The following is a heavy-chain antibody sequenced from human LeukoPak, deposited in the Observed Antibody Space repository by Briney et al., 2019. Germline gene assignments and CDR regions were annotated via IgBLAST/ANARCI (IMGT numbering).Heavy chain of an antibody. Sequence: GGSLRLSCAGSGFIFSNYWMSWVRQPPGKGLEWVANIKQDGSVTSYVDSVKGRFTISRDNAKNSLYLQLSSLRDEDTAAYYCARDQGYSIKWSEAFDIWGQGTKVTVSS. J-gene: IGHJ3*02. V-gene: IGHV3-7*01. CDR3: ARDQGYSIKWSEAFDI. CDR2: IKQDGSVT. D-gene: IGHD1-26*01. CDR1: GFIFSNYW.